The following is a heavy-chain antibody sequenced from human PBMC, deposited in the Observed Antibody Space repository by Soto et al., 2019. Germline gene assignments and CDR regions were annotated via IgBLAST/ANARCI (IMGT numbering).Heavy chain of an antibody. CDR3: AKRYTSGWEFDY. D-gene: IGHD6-19*01. V-gene: IGHV3-30*18. CDR1: GFTFSSFG. Sequence: QVQLVESGGGVVQPGTSLRLSCAASGFTFSSFGMHWVRQAPGKGLEWVAGISYDGSKKHYADSVKGRFTISRDNSKSTLYLQMNSLRVDDTAVYYCAKRYTSGWEFDYWGQGTLVTVSS. J-gene: IGHJ4*02. CDR2: ISYDGSKK.